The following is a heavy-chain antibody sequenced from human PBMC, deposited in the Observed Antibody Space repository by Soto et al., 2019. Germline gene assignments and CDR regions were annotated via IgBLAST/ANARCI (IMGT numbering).Heavy chain of an antibody. CDR3: AINEGRDVSNVDY. J-gene: IGHJ4*02. Sequence: SVNVSCKASGGIFTSYDIRWVRQAPGQGLEWMGAIIPIFGTANYAQKFQGRVTITADASTSTAYMELSSLRSEDTAIYYCAINEGRDVSNVDYWGQGTLVTVSS. D-gene: IGHD2-15*01. V-gene: IGHV1-69*01. CDR1: GGIFTSYD. CDR2: IIPIFGTA.